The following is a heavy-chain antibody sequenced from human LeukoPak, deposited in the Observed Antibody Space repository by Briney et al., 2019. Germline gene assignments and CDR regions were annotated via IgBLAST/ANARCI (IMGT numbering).Heavy chain of an antibody. D-gene: IGHD2-15*01. CDR3: ARGGHCSGGSCYSFLNY. V-gene: IGHV4-31*03. J-gene: IGHJ4*02. Sequence: SETLSLTCTVSGGSISSSSYYWSWIRQHPGKGLEWIGYIYYSGSTYYNPSLKSRVTISVDTSKNQFSLKLSSVTAADTAVYYCARGGHCSGGSCYSFLNYWGQGTLVTVSS. CDR1: GGSISSSSYY. CDR2: IYYSGST.